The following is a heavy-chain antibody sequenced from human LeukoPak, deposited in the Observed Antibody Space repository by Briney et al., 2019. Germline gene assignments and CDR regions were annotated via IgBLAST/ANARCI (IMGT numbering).Heavy chain of an antibody. J-gene: IGHJ4*02. CDR1: GGSISSINYY. Sequence: PSETLSPTCTVSGGSISSINYYWGWIRQPPGKGLEWIGSIYYSGSTKYNPSLKSRVTISVDTSKNQFSLKLSSVTAADTAVYYCARQTGATWDYFDYWGQGTLVAVSS. V-gene: IGHV4-39*01. CDR3: ARQTGATWDYFDY. D-gene: IGHD1-26*01. CDR2: IYYSGST.